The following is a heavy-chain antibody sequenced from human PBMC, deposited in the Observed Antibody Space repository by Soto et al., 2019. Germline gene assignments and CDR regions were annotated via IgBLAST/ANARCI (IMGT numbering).Heavy chain of an antibody. CDR2: IRTSGSTM. CDR3: ARGLWNFDL. V-gene: IGHV3-11*01. Sequence: QVQLVESGGGLVKPGGSLRLSCAASGFTFSDYYMSWLRQAPGRGLQWVSYIRTSGSTMYYADSVKGRFTVSRDNAKNSLYLRMNRLRAEDTAVYYCARGLWNFDLWGRGTLVTVSS. J-gene: IGHJ2*01. D-gene: IGHD3-16*01. CDR1: GFTFSDYY.